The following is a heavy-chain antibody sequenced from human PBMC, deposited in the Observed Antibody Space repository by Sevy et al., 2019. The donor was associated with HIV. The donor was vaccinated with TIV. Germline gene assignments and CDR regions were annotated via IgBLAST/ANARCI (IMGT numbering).Heavy chain of an antibody. D-gene: IGHD3-16*01. J-gene: IGHJ6*02. CDR2: LYSGGRT. CDR3: AREDLVLGEGNYYGMDV. CDR1: AFTVSSNY. V-gene: IGHV3-53*01. Sequence: QLGGSLRLSCAASAFTVSSNYMNWVRQAPGKGLEWVSLLYSGGRTYYADSVKGRFTISRDNSKNTLYLQMTSLRAEDTAVYYCAREDLVLGEGNYYGMDVWGQGTTVTVSS.